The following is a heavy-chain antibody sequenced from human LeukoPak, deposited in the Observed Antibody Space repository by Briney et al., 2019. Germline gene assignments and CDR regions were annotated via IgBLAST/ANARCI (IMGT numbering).Heavy chain of an antibody. CDR1: GFTFSNYA. Sequence: GGSLRLSCAASGFTFSNYATSWVRQAPGKGLEWVSAIGVNTYYTDSVKGRFTISRDNSKNTLFLHMNSLRAEDTAVYYCAKALGGYDFDYWGQGTLVTVSS. D-gene: IGHD3-16*01. V-gene: IGHV3-23*01. CDR2: IGVNT. CDR3: AKALGGYDFDY. J-gene: IGHJ4*02.